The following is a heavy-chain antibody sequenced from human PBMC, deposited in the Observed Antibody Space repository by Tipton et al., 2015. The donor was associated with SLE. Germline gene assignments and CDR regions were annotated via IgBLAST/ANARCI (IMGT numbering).Heavy chain of an antibody. J-gene: IGHJ4*02. V-gene: IGHV3-64*02. Sequence: SLRLSCAASGFTFSTYVMQWVRQAPGRGLEYVSVINGNGGRTYYAESVKGRFTISRDNSKKMLYLHMGSLRSDDMAIYYCVRESADWGQGTLVTVSS. CDR3: VRESAD. CDR1: GFTFSTYV. CDR2: INGNGGRT.